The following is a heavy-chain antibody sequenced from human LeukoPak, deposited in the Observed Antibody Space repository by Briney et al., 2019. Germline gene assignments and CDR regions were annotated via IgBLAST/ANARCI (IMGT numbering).Heavy chain of an antibody. V-gene: IGHV3-53*01. CDR1: EFSVGSNY. J-gene: IGHJ3*02. CDR2: IYSGGST. Sequence: PGGSLRLSCAASEFSVGSNYMTWVRQAPGKGLEWVSLIYSGGSTYYADSVKGRFTISRDNSKNTLYLQMNSLRAEDTAVYYCAKGALEWLPHDAFDIWGQGTMVTVSS. D-gene: IGHD3-3*01. CDR3: AKGALEWLPHDAFDI.